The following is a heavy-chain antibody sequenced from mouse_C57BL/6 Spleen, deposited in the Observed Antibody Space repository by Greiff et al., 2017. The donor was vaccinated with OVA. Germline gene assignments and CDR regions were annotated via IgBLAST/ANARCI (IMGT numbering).Heavy chain of an antibody. CDR1: GYTFTDYY. D-gene: IGHD1-1*01. J-gene: IGHJ1*03. Sequence: VQLQQSGPELVKPGASVKISCKASGYTFTDYYMNWVKQSHGKSLEWIGDLNPNNGGTSYNQKFKGKATLTVDKSSSTAYMELRSLTSEDSAVYYCARGYYGSSYVWYFDVWGTGTTVTVSS. V-gene: IGHV1-26*01. CDR3: ARGYYGSSYVWYFDV. CDR2: LNPNNGGT.